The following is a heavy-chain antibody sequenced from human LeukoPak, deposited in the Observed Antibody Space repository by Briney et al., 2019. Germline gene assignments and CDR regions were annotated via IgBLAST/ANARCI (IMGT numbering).Heavy chain of an antibody. J-gene: IGHJ4*02. CDR1: GYTFTDYY. CDR3: ATDRPSDSSGYNC. D-gene: IGHD3-22*01. V-gene: IGHV1-69-2*01. CDR2: VDPEDGET. Sequence: ASVKVSCKVSGYTFTDYYMHWVQQAPGKGLEWMGLVDPEDGETIYAEKFQGKVTITADTSTDTAYMELSSLRSEDTAVYYCATDRPSDSSGYNCWGQGTLVTVSS.